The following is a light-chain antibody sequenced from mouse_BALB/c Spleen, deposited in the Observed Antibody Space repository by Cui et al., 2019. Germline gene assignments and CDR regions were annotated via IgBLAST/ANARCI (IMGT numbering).Light chain of an antibody. CDR1: SSVSSSY. V-gene: IGKV4-79*01. CDR3: HQWSSYPPT. J-gene: IGKJ5*01. CDR2: STS. Sequence: QIVLTQSPAIMSASPGEKVTLTCSASSSVSSSYLYWYQQKPGSSPKLWIYSTSNLASGVPARFGGSGSGTSYSLTISSMEAEDAASYFCHQWSSYPPTFGAGTKLELK.